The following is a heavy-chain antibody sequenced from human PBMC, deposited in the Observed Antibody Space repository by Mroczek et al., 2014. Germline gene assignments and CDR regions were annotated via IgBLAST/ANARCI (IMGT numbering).Heavy chain of an antibody. CDR2: INHSGST. Sequence: QVQLQQWGAGLLKPSETLSLTCAVYGGSFSGYYWSWIRQPPGKGLEWIGEINHSGSTNYNPSLKSRVTISVDTSENQFSLKLSSVTAADTAVYYCARGLGYGPIPDAFDIWGQGTMVTVSS. CDR1: GGSFSGYY. J-gene: IGHJ3*02. CDR3: ARGLGYGPIPDAFDI. V-gene: IGHV4-34*01. D-gene: IGHD7-27*01.